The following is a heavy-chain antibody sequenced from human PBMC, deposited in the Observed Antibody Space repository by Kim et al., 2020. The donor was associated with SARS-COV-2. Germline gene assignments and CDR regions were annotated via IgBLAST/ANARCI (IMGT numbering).Heavy chain of an antibody. J-gene: IGHJ3*02. D-gene: IGHD1-26*01. CDR3: ARDPPYSGTFKGAFDI. CDR1: GFTVNTNY. Sequence: GGSLRLSCTASGFTVNTNYMNWVRQAPGKGLDWVSAIYTGGSTHYADSVKGRFSISRDNSKNAVYLQMNSLRDEDTAVYYCARDPPYSGTFKGAFDIWGQGTMVPVSS. V-gene: IGHV3-66*02. CDR2: IYTGGST.